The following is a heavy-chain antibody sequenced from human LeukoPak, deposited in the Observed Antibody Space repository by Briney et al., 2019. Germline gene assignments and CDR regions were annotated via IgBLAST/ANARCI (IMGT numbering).Heavy chain of an antibody. D-gene: IGHD5-12*01. Sequence: PGGSLRLSCATSGFPFSDFSMSWVRRAPGEGLEWISTTNSGGTSTYYAESVKGRFTVSRDSAKNSLYLQMNSLRAEDTAVYYCAREQVATMLAFDIWGQGTMVTVSS. V-gene: IGHV3-23*01. CDR2: TNSGGTST. J-gene: IGHJ3*02. CDR3: AREQVATMLAFDI. CDR1: GFPFSDFS.